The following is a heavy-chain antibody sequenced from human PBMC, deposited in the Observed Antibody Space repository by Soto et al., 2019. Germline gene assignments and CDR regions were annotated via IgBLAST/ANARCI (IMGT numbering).Heavy chain of an antibody. D-gene: IGHD1-26*01. CDR3: AREPGSKFYYAMDF. CDR1: GGTSISSY. V-gene: IGHV4-59*01. J-gene: IGHJ6*02. CDR2: IHYSGST. Sequence: SETHSLTCTVSGGTSISSYWTWIRQSTGKGLEWIGNIHYSGSTNYNPSLSSRVTMSVDTSNNQFSLKLTSVTAADTAVYYCAREPGSKFYYAMDFWGQGTTVTVSS.